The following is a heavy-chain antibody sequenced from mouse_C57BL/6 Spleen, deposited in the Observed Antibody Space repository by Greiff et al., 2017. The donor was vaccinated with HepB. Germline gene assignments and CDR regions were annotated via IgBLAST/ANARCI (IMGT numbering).Heavy chain of an antibody. D-gene: IGHD1-1*01. V-gene: IGHV1-50*01. J-gene: IGHJ4*01. CDR1: GYTFTSYW. CDR3: TTVVATKAMDY. Sequence: QVQLQQSGAELVKPGASVKLSCKASGYTFTSYWMQWVKQRPGQGLEWIGEIDPSDSYTNYNQKFKGKATLTVDTSSSTAYMQLSSLTSEDSAVYYCTTVVATKAMDYWGQGTSVTVSS. CDR2: IDPSDSYT.